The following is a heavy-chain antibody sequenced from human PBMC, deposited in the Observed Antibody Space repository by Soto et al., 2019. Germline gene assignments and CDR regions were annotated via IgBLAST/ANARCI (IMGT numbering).Heavy chain of an antibody. J-gene: IGHJ6*02. V-gene: IGHV1-69*13. Sequence: SVKVSCKASGCTFSSYAISCVRQAPGQGLEWMGGIIPIFGTANYAQKFQGRVTITADESTSTAYMELSSLRSEDTAVYYCARGSHYYDSSHGIDVWGQGTTVTVSS. CDR2: IIPIFGTA. CDR3: ARGSHYYDSSHGIDV. D-gene: IGHD3-22*01. CDR1: GCTFSSYA.